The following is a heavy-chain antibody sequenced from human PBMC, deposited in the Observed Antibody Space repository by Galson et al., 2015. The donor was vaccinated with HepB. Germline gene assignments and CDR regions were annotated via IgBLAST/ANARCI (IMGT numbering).Heavy chain of an antibody. J-gene: IGHJ4*02. CDR3: SRDTLYYGSGSPRRDY. V-gene: IGHV3-11*06. D-gene: IGHD3-10*01. Sequence: SLRLSCAASGFTFSDYYMSWIRQAPGKGLEWVSYISSSSSYTNYADSVKGRFTISRDNAKNSLYLQMNSLRAEDTAVYYCSRDTLYYGSGSPRRDYWGQGTLVTVSS. CDR1: GFTFSDYY. CDR2: ISSSSSYT.